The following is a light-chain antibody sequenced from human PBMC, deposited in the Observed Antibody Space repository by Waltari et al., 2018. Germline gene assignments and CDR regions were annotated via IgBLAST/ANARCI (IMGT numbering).Light chain of an antibody. V-gene: IGKV3-20*01. CDR1: QSISRY. CDR2: GAS. Sequence: VLTPSPGTPSLSPGGRATLFCRASQSISRYLVWYQQRPGQAPRLLIYGASIRAAGIPDRFSGSGSGTDFTLSISRLEPEDFAVYYCQNHERLPATFGQGTRVEIK. CDR3: QNHERLPAT. J-gene: IGKJ1*01.